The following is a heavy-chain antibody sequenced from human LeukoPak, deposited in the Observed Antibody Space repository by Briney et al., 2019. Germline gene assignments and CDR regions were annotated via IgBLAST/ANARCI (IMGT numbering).Heavy chain of an antibody. J-gene: IGHJ4*02. CDR1: GGSISSSSYY. CDR3: ARLVSGRRYYDSSGYGFSPY. V-gene: IGHV4-39*01. CDR2: IYYSGST. Sequence: SETLSLTGTVSGGSISSSSYYWGWIRQPPGKGLEWIGSIYYSGSTYYNPSLKSRVTISVDTSKNQFSLKLSSVTAADTAVYYCARLVSGRRYYDSSGYGFSPYWGQGTLVTVSS. D-gene: IGHD3-22*01.